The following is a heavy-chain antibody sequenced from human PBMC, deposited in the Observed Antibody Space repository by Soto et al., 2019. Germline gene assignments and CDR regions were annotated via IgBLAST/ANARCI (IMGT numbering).Heavy chain of an antibody. Sequence: SLTCPVSAGSIGSGASYWNRIREQPGKGLESSGDIAYSGSTHYIPALKSRVSITEDTAKNQVALNLTSVSAEHTAVYYYARAAFTSVGPSNGYYGMGFWGLGTTVTVSS. J-gene: IGHJ6*02. CDR2: IAYSGST. V-gene: IGHV4-30-4*08. D-gene: IGHD3-3*01. CDR1: AGSIGSGASY. CDR3: ARAAFTSVGPSNGYYGMGF.